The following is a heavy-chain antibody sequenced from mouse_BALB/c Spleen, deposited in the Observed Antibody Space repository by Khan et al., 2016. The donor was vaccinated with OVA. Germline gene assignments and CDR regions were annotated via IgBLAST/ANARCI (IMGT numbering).Heavy chain of an antibody. CDR2: IDPFRDGT. D-gene: IGHD2-2*01. Sequence: VQLKQSEPELMKPGTSVKISCKASGYSFTTYYIHWVMQSHETSLEWIGYIDPFRDGTTYNQKFKGKATLTVDKSSSTAYIHLSSLTSEDSAVYYCTRHGYVAWFTYWGQGTLVTVSA. CDR1: GYSFTTYY. J-gene: IGHJ3*01. V-gene: IGHV1S135*01. CDR3: TRHGYVAWFTY.